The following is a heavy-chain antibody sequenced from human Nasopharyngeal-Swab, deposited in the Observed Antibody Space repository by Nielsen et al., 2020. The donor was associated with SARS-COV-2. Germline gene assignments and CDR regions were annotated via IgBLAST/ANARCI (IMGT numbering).Heavy chain of an antibody. Sequence: GASLALSCAASGFTFSSYAMSWVRQPAGQGLEWVSAISGSGGSTYYADSVKGRFTISRDNSKNTLYLQMNSLRAEDTAVYYCAKDYYDSSGYYYVWGQGTLVTVSS. CDR2: ISGSGGST. V-gene: IGHV3-23*01. CDR3: AKDYYDSSGYYYV. D-gene: IGHD3-22*01. CDR1: GFTFSSYA. J-gene: IGHJ4*02.